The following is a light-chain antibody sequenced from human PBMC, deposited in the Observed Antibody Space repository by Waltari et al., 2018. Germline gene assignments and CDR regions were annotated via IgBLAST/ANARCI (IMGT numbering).Light chain of an antibody. CDR3: QQYYSFPVT. CDR1: QNVLYSSNNKNY. CDR2: WAS. Sequence: DIMTTQSPDSLAVPLGERDTIKCKSSQNVLYSSNNKNYLAWYQQKPGQPPKLLIYWASTRESGVPDRFSGSGSGTDFTLTISRLQAEDVAVYYCQQYYSFPVTFGLGTKVEIK. J-gene: IGKJ4*01. V-gene: IGKV4-1*01.